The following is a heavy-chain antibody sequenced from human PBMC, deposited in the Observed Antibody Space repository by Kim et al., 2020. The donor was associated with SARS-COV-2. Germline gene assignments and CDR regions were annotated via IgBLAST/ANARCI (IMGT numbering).Heavy chain of an antibody. CDR3: ARGTRRGSYAPDAFDI. D-gene: IGHD1-26*01. CDR1: GGSFSGYY. V-gene: IGHV4-34*01. Sequence: SETLSLTCAVYGGSFSGYYWSWIRQPPGKGLEWIGEINHSGSTNYNPSLKSRVTISVDTSKNQFSLKLSSVTAADTAVYYCARGTRRGSYAPDAFDIWGQGTMVTVSS. CDR2: INHSGST. J-gene: IGHJ3*02.